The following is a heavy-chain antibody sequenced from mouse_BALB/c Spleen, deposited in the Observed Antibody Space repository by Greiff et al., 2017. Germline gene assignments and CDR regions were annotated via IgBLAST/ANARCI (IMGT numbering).Heavy chain of an antibody. CDR1: GYTFTSYW. D-gene: IGHD2-1*01. CDR3: ARGGYYGSFDAMDY. V-gene: IGHV1-7*01. J-gene: IGHJ4*01. CDR2: INPSTGYT. Sequence: QVQLQQSGAELAKPGASVKMSCKASGYTFTSYWIHWVTQRPGQGLEWIGYINPSTGYTEYNQKFKDKATLTADNSSSTAYMQLSSLTSEDSAVYYCARGGYYGSFDAMDYWGQGTSVTVSS.